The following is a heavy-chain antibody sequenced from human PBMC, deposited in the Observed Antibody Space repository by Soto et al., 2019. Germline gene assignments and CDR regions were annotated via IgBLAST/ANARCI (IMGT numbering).Heavy chain of an antibody. CDR3: ARGGPRGAWIQLWLRPYYYYYGMDV. V-gene: IGHV3-48*03. CDR2: ISSSGSTI. CDR1: GFTFSSYE. D-gene: IGHD5-18*01. Sequence: EVQLVESGGGLVQPGGSLRLSCAASGFTFSSYEMNWVRQAPGKGLEWVSYISSSGSTIYYADSVKGRFTISRDNAKNSLYLQMNSLRAEDTAVYYCARGGPRGAWIQLWLRPYYYYYGMDVWGQGTTVTVSS. J-gene: IGHJ6*02.